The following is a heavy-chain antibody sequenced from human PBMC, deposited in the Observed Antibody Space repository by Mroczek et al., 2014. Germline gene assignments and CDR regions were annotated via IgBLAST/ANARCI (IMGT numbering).Heavy chain of an antibody. Sequence: QVQLQQWGAGLLKPSETLSLTCAVYGGSFSGYYWSWIRQPPGKGLEWIGEINHSGSTNYNPSLKSRVTISVDTSKNQFSLKLSSVTAADTAVYYCARGLSGWSEAHIWGQGTMVTVSS. CDR2: INHSGST. J-gene: IGHJ3*02. CDR1: GGSFSGYY. V-gene: IGHV4-34*01. D-gene: IGHD6-19*01. CDR3: ARGLSGWSEAHI.